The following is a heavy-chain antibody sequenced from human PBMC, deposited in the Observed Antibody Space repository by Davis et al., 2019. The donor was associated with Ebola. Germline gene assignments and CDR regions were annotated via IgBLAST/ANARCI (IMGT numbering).Heavy chain of an antibody. CDR2: INSDGSST. CDR1: GFTFSSYW. Sequence: PGGSLKLSCAASGFTFSSYWMHWVRQAPGKGLVWVSRINSDGSSTSYADSVKGRFTISRDNAKNTLYLQMNSLRAEDTAVYYCARDLRLRRIYYYGMDVWGQGTTVTVSS. D-gene: IGHD4-17*01. J-gene: IGHJ6*02. CDR3: ARDLRLRRIYYYGMDV. V-gene: IGHV3-74*01.